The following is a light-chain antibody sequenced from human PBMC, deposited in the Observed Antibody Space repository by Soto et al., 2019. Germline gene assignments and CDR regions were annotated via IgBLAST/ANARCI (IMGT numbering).Light chain of an antibody. CDR1: SSDVGSYNV. CDR3: CSYAGSPTFVV. J-gene: IGLJ2*01. V-gene: IGLV2-23*03. CDR2: EGS. Sequence: QFALTQPASVSGSPGQSITISCSGASSDVGSYNVVSWYQHHPGKVPKLMIYEGSERPSGVSNRFSGSQSGTTASLTISGLQAEDEADYYCCSYAGSPTFVVFGGGTKLTVL.